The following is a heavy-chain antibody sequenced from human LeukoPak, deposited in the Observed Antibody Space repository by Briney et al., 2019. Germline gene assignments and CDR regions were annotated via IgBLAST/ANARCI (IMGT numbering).Heavy chain of an antibody. CDR2: IYTSGGT. CDR3: ARRIRFYSSSWYPWGYYFDY. J-gene: IGHJ4*02. D-gene: IGHD6-13*01. V-gene: IGHV4-4*07. CDR1: GGSISTYY. Sequence: SETLSLTRTVSGGSISTYYWNWIRQPAGKGLEWIGRIYTSGGTNYSPSLKSRVTMSVDTSKNQFSLRLSSVTAADTAVYYCARRIRFYSSSWYPWGYYFDYWGQGTLVTVSS.